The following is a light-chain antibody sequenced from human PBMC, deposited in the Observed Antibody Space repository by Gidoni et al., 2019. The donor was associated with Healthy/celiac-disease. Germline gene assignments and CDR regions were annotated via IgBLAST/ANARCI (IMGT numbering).Light chain of an antibody. V-gene: IGKV3-15*01. CDR3: QQYNNWRT. Sequence: EIVMTQSPATLSVSPGERATLSCRASQSVSSNLAWYQQKPGQAPRHLIYGASTRATGIPARCSGSGSGTEFTLTISSLQSEDFAVYYCQQYNNWRTFGQGTKVEIK. CDR1: QSVSSN. J-gene: IGKJ1*01. CDR2: GAS.